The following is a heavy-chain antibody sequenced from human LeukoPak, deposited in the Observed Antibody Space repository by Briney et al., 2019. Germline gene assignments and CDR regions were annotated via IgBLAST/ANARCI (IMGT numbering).Heavy chain of an antibody. CDR1: GGSFSGYY. CDR3: ARHPASQWILFDY. D-gene: IGHD5-12*01. CDR2: INHSGST. V-gene: IGHV4-34*01. Sequence: PSETLSLTCAVYGGSFSGYYWSWIRQPPGKGPEWIGEINHSGSTNYNLSLKSRVTISVDTSKNQFSLKLSSVTAADTAVYYCARHPASQWILFDYWGQGTLVTVSS. J-gene: IGHJ4*02.